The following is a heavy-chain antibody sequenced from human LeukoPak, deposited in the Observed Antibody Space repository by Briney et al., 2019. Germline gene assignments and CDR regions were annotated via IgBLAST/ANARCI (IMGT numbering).Heavy chain of an antibody. Sequence: GASVKVSCKASGYTFTSYYMHWVRQAPGQGLEWMGIINPSGGSTSYAQRFQGRVTMTRDTSTSTVYMELSSLRSEDTAVYHCARDKGFRSSWYYFDYWGQGTLVTVSS. D-gene: IGHD6-13*01. CDR3: ARDKGFRSSWYYFDY. CDR2: INPSGGST. J-gene: IGHJ4*02. CDR1: GYTFTSYY. V-gene: IGHV1-46*01.